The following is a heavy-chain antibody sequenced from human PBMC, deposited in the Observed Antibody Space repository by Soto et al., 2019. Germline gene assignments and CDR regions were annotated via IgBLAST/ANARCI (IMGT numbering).Heavy chain of an antibody. Sequence: QLQLQASGSGLVKPSQTLSLTCAVSGGSISSGGYSWSWFRQPPGKGLEWIGYIYHSGSTYYNPSLKSRVTLSVDRSKHHLSLKLSSVTAADTAVYYCARVPSPWGQGTLVTVSS. V-gene: IGHV4-30-2*01. CDR2: IYHSGST. CDR3: ARVPSP. CDR1: GGSISSGGYS. J-gene: IGHJ5*02.